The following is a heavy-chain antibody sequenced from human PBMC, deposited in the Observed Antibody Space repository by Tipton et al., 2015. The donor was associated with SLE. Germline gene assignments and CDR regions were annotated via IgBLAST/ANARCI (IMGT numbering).Heavy chain of an antibody. V-gene: IGHV4-39*07. CDR1: GGYISSSSYY. D-gene: IGHD3-16*01. CDR2: IYYSGST. Sequence: TLSLTCTVSGGYISSSSYYWGWIRQPPGKGLEWIGRIYYSGSTYYNPSLKSRVTISVDTSKNQFSLKLSSVTAADTAVYYCRLITITSLFDYWGQGTLVTVSS. CDR3: RLITITSLFDY. J-gene: IGHJ4*02.